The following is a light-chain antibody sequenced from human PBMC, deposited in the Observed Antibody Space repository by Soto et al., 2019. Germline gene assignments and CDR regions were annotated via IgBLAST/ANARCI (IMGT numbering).Light chain of an antibody. J-gene: IGKJ4*01. CDR2: GAS. V-gene: IGKV3-20*01. Sequence: EFVLTQSPGKLSLSPGERATLSCRASQSISSSFLAWYQQKPGQAPRLLIYGASSRGTGIPARFSGSGSGTDFTLTISRLEPEDFAVYYCQQYGNSPPLTFGGGTKVEIK. CDR3: QQYGNSPPLT. CDR1: QSISSSF.